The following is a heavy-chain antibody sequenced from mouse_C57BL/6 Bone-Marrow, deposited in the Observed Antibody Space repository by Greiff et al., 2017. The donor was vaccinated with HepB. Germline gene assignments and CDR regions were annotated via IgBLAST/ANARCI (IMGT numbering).Heavy chain of an antibody. CDR3: TTPDYYGSERFAY. J-gene: IGHJ3*01. CDR2: IDPENGDT. Sequence: VQLQQSGAELVRPGASVKLSCTASGFNIKDDYMHWVKQRPEQGLEWIGWIDPENGDTEYASKFQGKATITADTSSNTAYLQLSSLTSEDTAVYYCTTPDYYGSERFAYWGQGTLVTVSA. CDR1: GFNIKDDY. D-gene: IGHD1-1*01. V-gene: IGHV14-4*01.